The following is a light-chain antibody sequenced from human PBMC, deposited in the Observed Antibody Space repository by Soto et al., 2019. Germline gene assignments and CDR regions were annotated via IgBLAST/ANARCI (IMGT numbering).Light chain of an antibody. J-gene: IGKJ4*01. V-gene: IGKV3-11*01. CDR1: QSVSSY. CDR2: DAS. CDR3: QRRSNWPLT. Sequence: EIVLTQSPDTLSLSPGERATLSCRASQSVSSYLAWYQQKPGQAPRLLIYDASNRATGIPARFSGSGSGTDFTLTIKSLEPEDFAVYDCQRRSNWPLTFGGGTNVDIK.